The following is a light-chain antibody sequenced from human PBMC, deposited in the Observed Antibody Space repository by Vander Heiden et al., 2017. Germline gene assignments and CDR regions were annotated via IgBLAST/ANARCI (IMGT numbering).Light chain of an antibody. CDR3: QYFGDSPPIT. CDR1: RSIGRSY. CDR2: AAS. Sequence: EIVLTQSPGTLSLSTGERATLSCRASRSIGRSYLAWYQKKHGQAPRLVIYAASIRATGIPDRFSGSGSGTDFTLTISRLEPEDFAVYYCQYFGDSPPITFGPGTKVEIK. J-gene: IGKJ3*01. V-gene: IGKV3-20*01.